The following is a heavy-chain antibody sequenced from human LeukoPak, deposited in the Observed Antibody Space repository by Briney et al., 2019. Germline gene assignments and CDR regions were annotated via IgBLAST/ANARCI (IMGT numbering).Heavy chain of an antibody. CDR3: ARATPPGIVVVPAAMSYYYYGMDV. CDR1: GGSIRSSYYY. CDR2: IYDSGST. Sequence: SETLSLTCTVSGGSIRSSYYYWSWIRQPPGKGLEWIGSIYDSGSTYYNPSLKSRVTISVDTSKNQFSLKLSSVTAADTAVYYCARATPPGIVVVPAAMSYYYYGMDVWGQGTTVTVSS. J-gene: IGHJ6*02. D-gene: IGHD2-2*01. V-gene: IGHV4-39*01.